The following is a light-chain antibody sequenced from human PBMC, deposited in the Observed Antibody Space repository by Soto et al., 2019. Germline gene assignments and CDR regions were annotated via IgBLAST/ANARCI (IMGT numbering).Light chain of an antibody. CDR3: QQSYSTLWS. Sequence: THNPSSLCASVGVTVSFTCRASQSIGNHLNWYRQKPGKPPDLLIYAASSLQSGVPLRFSGSGSGTDFTLTISSLQPEDFATYYCQQSYSTLWSLGHGTTVDLK. CDR1: QSIGNH. J-gene: IGKJ1*01. CDR2: AAS. V-gene: IGKV1-39*01.